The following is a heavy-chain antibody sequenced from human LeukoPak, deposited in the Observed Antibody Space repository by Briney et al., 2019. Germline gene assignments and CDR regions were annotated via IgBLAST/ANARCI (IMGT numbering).Heavy chain of an antibody. CDR1: GFTFSSYW. V-gene: IGHV3-30*18. CDR2: ISYGGSNK. CDR3: AKAGHSSSSLTYYYYGMDV. Sequence: PGGSLRLSCAASGFTFSSYWISWVRQAPGKGLEWVAVISYGGSNKYYAASVKGRFTISRDNSKNTLYLQMNSLRAEATAVYYCAKAGHSSSSLTYYYYGMDVWGQGTTVTVSS. D-gene: IGHD6-6*01. J-gene: IGHJ6*02.